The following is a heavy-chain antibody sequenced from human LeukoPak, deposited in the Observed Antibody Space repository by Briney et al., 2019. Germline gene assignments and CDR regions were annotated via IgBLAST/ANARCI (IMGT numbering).Heavy chain of an antibody. V-gene: IGHV3-7*01. D-gene: IGHD5-12*01. CDR3: ARWGGGVATGNTYFDY. J-gene: IGHJ4*02. Sequence: GGSLRLSCAASGFTFSSYWMSWVRQAPGKGLEWVANIKQDGSEKYYVDSVKGRFTISRDNAKNSLYLQMNSLRAEDTAVYYCARWGGGVATGNTYFDYWARGPLVPVP. CDR2: IKQDGSEK. CDR1: GFTFSSYW.